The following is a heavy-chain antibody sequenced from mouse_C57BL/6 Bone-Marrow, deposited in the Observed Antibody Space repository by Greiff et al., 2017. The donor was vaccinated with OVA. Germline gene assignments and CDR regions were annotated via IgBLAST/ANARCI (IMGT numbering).Heavy chain of an antibody. CDR2: ISDGGSYT. CDR1: GFTFSSYA. CDR3: ARDPLYYYGSSPWFAY. Sequence: DVQLVESGGGLVKPGGSLKLSCAASGFTFSSYAMSWVRQTPEKRLEWVATISDGGSYTYYPDNVKGRFTISRDNAKNNLYLQMSHLKSEDTAMYYCARDPLYYYGSSPWFAYWGQGTLVTVSA. D-gene: IGHD1-1*01. V-gene: IGHV5-4*01. J-gene: IGHJ3*01.